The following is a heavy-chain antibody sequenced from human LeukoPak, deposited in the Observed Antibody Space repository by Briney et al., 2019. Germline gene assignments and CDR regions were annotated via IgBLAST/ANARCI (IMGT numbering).Heavy chain of an antibody. CDR1: GFTFSDYA. J-gene: IGHJ3*02. V-gene: IGHV3-49*04. Sequence: KTGGSLRLSCTTSGFTFSDYAVSWVRQAPGKGLEWIGFIRNKANGGTTEYAASVKGRFTISRDDSKTIAHLQMSSLKTEDTAVYYCSRFFSSGWASGAFDIWGQGTMVTVSS. CDR2: IRNKANGGTT. D-gene: IGHD3-22*01. CDR3: SRFFSSGWASGAFDI.